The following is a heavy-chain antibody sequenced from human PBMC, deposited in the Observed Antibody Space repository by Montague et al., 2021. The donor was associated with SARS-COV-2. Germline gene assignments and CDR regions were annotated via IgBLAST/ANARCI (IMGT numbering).Heavy chain of an antibody. Sequence: SRSLSFSASGFLFSSYEMNWVRQAPGKGLEWVSYISNSGDTKYYADSVKGRLTISRDNAKNSLYLQMSSLRAEDTAVYYCARAGEDYYYDSSGFLYWGQGILVTVSS. V-gene: IGHV3-48*03. J-gene: IGHJ4*02. D-gene: IGHD3-22*01. CDR1: GFLFSSYE. CDR2: ISNSGDTK. CDR3: ARAGEDYYYDSSGFLY.